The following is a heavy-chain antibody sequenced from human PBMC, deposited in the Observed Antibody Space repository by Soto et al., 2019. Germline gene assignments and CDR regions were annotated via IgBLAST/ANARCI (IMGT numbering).Heavy chain of an antibody. J-gene: IGHJ6*03. CDR2: ITGSCDDA. Sequence: EVQLLESGGGLVQPGGSLRLSCAASGFTFSSNAMTWVLQAPVKGLEWVSTITGSCDDAWYADSVRGRFTISRDNSKNTLYLQMNSLRAEDSAVYDGARDGAAVPALWYYYLDVWGRGTTVTVSS. CDR1: GFTFSSNA. CDR3: ARDGAAVPALWYYYLDV. D-gene: IGHD6-25*01. V-gene: IGHV3-23*01.